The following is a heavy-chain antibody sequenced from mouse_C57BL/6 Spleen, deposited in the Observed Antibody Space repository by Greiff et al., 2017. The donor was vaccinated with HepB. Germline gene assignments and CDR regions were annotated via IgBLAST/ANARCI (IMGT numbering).Heavy chain of an antibody. J-gene: IGHJ1*03. CDR2: INPNNGGT. D-gene: IGHD2-5*01. CDR1: GYTFTDYY. CDR3: ARGGTYYSNYRDFDV. V-gene: IGHV1-26*01. Sequence: EVQLQQSGPELVKPGASVKISCKASGYTFTDYYMNWVKQSHGKSLEWIGDINPNNGGTSYNQKFKGKATLTVDKSSSTAYMELRSLTSEDSAVYYCARGGTYYSNYRDFDVWGTGTTVTVSS.